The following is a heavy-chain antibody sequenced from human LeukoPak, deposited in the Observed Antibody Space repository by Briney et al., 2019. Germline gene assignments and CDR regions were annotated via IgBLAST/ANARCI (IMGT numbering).Heavy chain of an antibody. J-gene: IGHJ4*02. V-gene: IGHV3-30*03. CDR3: ARELWFGESYDY. CDR1: GFSFGSYG. Sequence: GGSLRLSCAASGFSFGSYGIHWVRQAPGKGLEWVAVISHEGSAKYHADSVKGRFTVSRDNSKNMVYLQMNSLRAEDTAVYYCARELWFGESYDYWGQGTLVTVSS. D-gene: IGHD3-10*01. CDR2: ISHEGSAK.